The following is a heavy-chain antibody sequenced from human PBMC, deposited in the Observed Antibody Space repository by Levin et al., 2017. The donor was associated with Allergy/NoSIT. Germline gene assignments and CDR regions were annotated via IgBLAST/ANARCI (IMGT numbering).Heavy chain of an antibody. J-gene: IGHJ5*02. CDR1: GFTFSSYA. CDR2: ISGSGGST. CDR3: AKERQQLVLGSFPHYYDSSGYTA. D-gene: IGHD3-22*01. Sequence: GGSLRLSCAASGFTFSSYAMSWVRQAPGKGLEWVSAISGSGGSTYYADSVKGRFTISRDNSKNTLYLQMNSLRAEETAVYYCAKERQQLVLGSFPHYYDSSGYTAWGQGTLVTVSS. V-gene: IGHV3-23*01.